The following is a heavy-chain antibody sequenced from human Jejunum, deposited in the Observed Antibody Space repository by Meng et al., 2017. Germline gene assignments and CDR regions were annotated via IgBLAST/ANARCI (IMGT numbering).Heavy chain of an antibody. CDR3: ARNRTQGFFDI. V-gene: IGHV4-39*01. Sequence: QVQMQESGPGLVKPSETLSLTCTVSGGSISSTTTYWGWIRQPPGKTLERIGSIYYSGSTHYNPSLKRRVFVSIDTSKDQFSLKLTSAAAADTAIYYCARNRTQGFFDIWSQGTLVTVSS. J-gene: IGHJ4*02. CDR1: GGSISSTTTY. D-gene: IGHD1/OR15-1a*01. CDR2: IYYSGST.